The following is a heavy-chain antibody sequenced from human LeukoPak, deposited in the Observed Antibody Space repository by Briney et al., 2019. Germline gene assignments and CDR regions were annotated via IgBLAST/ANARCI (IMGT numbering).Heavy chain of an antibody. Sequence: ASVKVSCKASGYTFTSYYMHWVRQAPGQGLEWMGIINPSGGSTSYAQKFQGRVTMTRDMSTSTVYMELSSLRSGDTAVYYCARGEDYVWGSYRPYYFDYWGQGTLVTVSS. CDR3: ARGEDYVWGSYRPYYFDY. J-gene: IGHJ4*02. CDR2: INPSGGST. D-gene: IGHD3-16*02. CDR1: GYTFTSYY. V-gene: IGHV1-46*01.